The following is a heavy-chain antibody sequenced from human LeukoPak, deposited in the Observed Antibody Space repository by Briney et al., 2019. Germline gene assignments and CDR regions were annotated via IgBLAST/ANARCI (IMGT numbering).Heavy chain of an antibody. D-gene: IGHD3-22*01. CDR2: ISYDGSNK. CDR1: GFTFSSYG. Sequence: PGGSLRLSCAASGFTFSSYGMHWVRQAPGKGLEWVAVISYDGSNKYYADSVKGRFTISRDNSKNTLFLQMNSLRAEDTAVYYCTKDYYDSSGYSHYFDYWGQGTLVTVSS. CDR3: TKDYYDSSGYSHYFDY. J-gene: IGHJ4*02. V-gene: IGHV3-30*18.